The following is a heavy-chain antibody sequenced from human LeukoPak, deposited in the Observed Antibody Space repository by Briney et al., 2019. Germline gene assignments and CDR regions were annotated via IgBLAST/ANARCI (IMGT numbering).Heavy chain of an antibody. V-gene: IGHV3-23*01. Sequence: GGSLRLSCAASRFTFSSYAMSWVRQAPGKGLEWVSEISGSGGRTYYTDSVKGRFTISRDNSKNTLYLQMNSLRAEDTAIYFCARVPPPFTMYYMDVWGKGTPVIVSS. CDR1: RFTFSSYA. CDR3: ARVPPPFTMYYMDV. J-gene: IGHJ6*03. D-gene: IGHD5-24*01. CDR2: ISGSGGRT.